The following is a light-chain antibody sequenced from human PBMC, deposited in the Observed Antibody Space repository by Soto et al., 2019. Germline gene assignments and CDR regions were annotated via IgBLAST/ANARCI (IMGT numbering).Light chain of an antibody. CDR1: QSVSSY. CDR3: QKRSNWPPSIT. J-gene: IGKJ5*01. Sequence: EIVLTQSPATLSLSPGERATLSCRASQSVSSYLAWYQQKPGQAPRLLIYDASNRATGIPARFSGSGSGPDFTLTISSLEPEYFAVYYCQKRSNWPPSITFGQGTLLEIK. V-gene: IGKV3-11*01. CDR2: DAS.